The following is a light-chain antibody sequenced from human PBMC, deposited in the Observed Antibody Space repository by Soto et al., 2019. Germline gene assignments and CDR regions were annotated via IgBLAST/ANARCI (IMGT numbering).Light chain of an antibody. V-gene: IGKV1-33*01. CDR3: QQFNSLPIT. Sequence: DIEMTQSPSSLSASVGDRVTISCQASQDISNSLNWYQQKPGIAPKILIYDASNLEPGVPSMFSRSGSGTAFTLTISSLQPEDIASYYCQQFNSLPITLGQGTRL. J-gene: IGKJ5*01. CDR2: DAS. CDR1: QDISNS.